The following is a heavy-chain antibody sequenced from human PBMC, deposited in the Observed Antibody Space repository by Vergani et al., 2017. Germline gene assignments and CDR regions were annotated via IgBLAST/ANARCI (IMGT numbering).Heavy chain of an antibody. CDR1: PFPVSRNY. V-gene: IGHV3-53*01. J-gene: IGHJ4*02. CDR2: IYSGGST. D-gene: IGHD4-17*01. Sequence: EVQLVESGGGLIQPAGSLPLSFPSSPFPVSRNYLRWVRPAPGKGLPCVSIIYSGGSTYYADSVKGRFTISRDNSKHTLYLQMNSLRAEDTAVYYCALGMTTVARGSRVFDYWGQGTLVTVSS. CDR3: ALGMTTVARGSRVFDY.